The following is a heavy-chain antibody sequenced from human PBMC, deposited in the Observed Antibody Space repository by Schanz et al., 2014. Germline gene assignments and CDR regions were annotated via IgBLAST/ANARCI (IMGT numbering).Heavy chain of an antibody. J-gene: IGHJ6*02. CDR1: GFTFNSYA. Sequence: EVQLLESGGGLVQPGGSLRLSCAASGFTFNSYAMSWVRQAPGKGLEWVSAISGSGETTYYADSVKGRFTISRDNSKNALYLQMNSLRAEDTAVYYCARRITGTHHNPYYHGMDVWGQGTTVTVSS. D-gene: IGHD1-20*01. CDR2: ISGSGETT. V-gene: IGHV3-23*01. CDR3: ARRITGTHHNPYYHGMDV.